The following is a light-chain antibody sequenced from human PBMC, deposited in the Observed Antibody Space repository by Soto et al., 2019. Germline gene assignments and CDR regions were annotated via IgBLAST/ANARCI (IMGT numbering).Light chain of an antibody. V-gene: IGKV3-11*01. CDR1: QSVSSY. CDR2: DAS. Sequence: EIVLTQSPATLSLSPGERATLSCRASQSVSSYLAWYQQKPGQAPRLLIYDASNRATGIPARFSGSGSGTDVTLTISSLEPEDYAVYYCQQRRNWPPLGTFGPGTKVDIK. J-gene: IGKJ3*01. CDR3: QQRRNWPPLGT.